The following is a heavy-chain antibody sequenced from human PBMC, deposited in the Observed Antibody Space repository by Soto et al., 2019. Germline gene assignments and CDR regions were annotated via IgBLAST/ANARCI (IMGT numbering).Heavy chain of an antibody. J-gene: IGHJ4*02. CDR3: TRDYSDYYYFDY. D-gene: IGHD5-12*01. CDR2: IRSKHYGATT. Sequence: GGSLRLSCTGSGFTFGDYPMSWFRQAPGKGLEWVAFIRSKHYGATTGYAASVEGRFTISRDDSRGIAYLQMDSLKTEDTAVYYCTRDYSDYYYFDYWGQGALVTVSS. V-gene: IGHV3-49*03. CDR1: GFTFGDYP.